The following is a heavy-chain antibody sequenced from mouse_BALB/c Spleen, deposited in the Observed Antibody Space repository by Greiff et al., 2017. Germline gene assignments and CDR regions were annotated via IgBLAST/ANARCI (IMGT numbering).Heavy chain of an antibody. Sequence: QVHVKQSGAELVRPGTSVKVSCKASGYAFTNYLIEWVKQRPGQGLEWIGVINPGSGGTNYNEKFKGKATLTADKSSSTAYMQLSSLTSDDSAVYFCARSGDYDSYYAMDYWGQGTSVTVSS. D-gene: IGHD2-4*01. V-gene: IGHV1-54*01. CDR3: ARSGDYDSYYAMDY. J-gene: IGHJ4*01. CDR1: GYAFTNYL. CDR2: INPGSGGT.